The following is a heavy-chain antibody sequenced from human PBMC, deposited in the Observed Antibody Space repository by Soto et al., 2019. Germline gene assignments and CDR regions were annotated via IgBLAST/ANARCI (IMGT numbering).Heavy chain of an antibody. Sequence: QVQLVQSGAEVKKPGSSVKVSCKASGGTFSSYSINWVRQAPGQGLEWMGEIIPIFGTAHYAQKFQGRVTITADESTITAYMELSSLRSEDTAVYYCARDGGRHSGGIDYWGQGTLVTVSS. J-gene: IGHJ4*02. CDR1: GGTFSSYS. CDR3: ARDGGRHSGGIDY. V-gene: IGHV1-69*01. D-gene: IGHD1-26*01. CDR2: IIPIFGTA.